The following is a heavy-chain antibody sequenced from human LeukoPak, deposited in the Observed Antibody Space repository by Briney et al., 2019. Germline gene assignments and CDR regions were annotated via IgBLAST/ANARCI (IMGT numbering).Heavy chain of an antibody. J-gene: IGHJ4*02. V-gene: IGHV1-2*02. CDR2: TNPNSGDT. Sequence: ASVKVSCKTSGYTFTDYYIHWVRQAPGHGPEWMGWTNPNSGDTNFAQKFQGRVTMTRDKSIRTAYMELTWLTSDDTAVYYCARDRGGSGSYYDLAYWGQGTLVTVSS. CDR1: GYTFTDYY. D-gene: IGHD3-10*01. CDR3: ARDRGGSGSYYDLAY.